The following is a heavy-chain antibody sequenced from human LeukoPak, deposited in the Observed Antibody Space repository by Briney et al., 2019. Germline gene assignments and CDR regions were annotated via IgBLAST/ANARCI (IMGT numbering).Heavy chain of an antibody. J-gene: IGHJ4*02. CDR1: GGSFSGYY. D-gene: IGHD3-22*01. Sequence: SETLSLTCAVYGGSFSGYYWSWIRQPPGKGLEWIGEINHSGSTNYNPSLKSRVTISVDTSKNQFSLKLSSVTAADTAVYYCASGSPYYYDSSGYYWGYYFDYWGQGTLVTVSS. V-gene: IGHV4-34*01. CDR3: ASGSPYYYDSSGYYWGYYFDY. CDR2: INHSGST.